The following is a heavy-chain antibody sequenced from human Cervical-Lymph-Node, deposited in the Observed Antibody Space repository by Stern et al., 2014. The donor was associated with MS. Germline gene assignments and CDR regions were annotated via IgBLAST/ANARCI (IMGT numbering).Heavy chain of an antibody. Sequence: VQLLESGAEVKKPGSSVKVSCKTSGDTFINYAISWVRQTPGLGLEWMGGIVPMFGTTTYARKFRDRIILNADKSTNTTYMSLSSLRSEDTAVYYCAREYATSAHPFDYWGQGTLLTVSS. D-gene: IGHD2-2*01. CDR1: GDTFINYA. CDR3: AREYATSAHPFDY. J-gene: IGHJ4*02. V-gene: IGHV1-69*06. CDR2: IVPMFGTT.